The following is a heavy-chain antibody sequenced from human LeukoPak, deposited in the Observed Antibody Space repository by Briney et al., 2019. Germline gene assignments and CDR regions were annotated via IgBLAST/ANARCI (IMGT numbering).Heavy chain of an antibody. CDR3: ARGPLGKEWFDP. V-gene: IGHV4-34*01. CDR2: INHSGST. Sequence: PSQTLSLTCALDGGSFSGYYSSWIRHPPGKGLEWIGEINHSGSTNYNPSLKSRVTISVDTSKNQFSLKLSSVTAADTAVYYCARGPLGKEWFDPWGQGTLVTVSS. J-gene: IGHJ5*02. D-gene: IGHD1-14*01. CDR1: GGSFSGYY.